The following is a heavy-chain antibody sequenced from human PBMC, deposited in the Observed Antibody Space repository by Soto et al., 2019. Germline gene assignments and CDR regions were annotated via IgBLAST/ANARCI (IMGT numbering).Heavy chain of an antibody. D-gene: IGHD2-21*02. CDR2: ISAFNGNT. Sequence: QVQLVQSGAEVKKPGASVKVSCKASGYTFTSYGISWVRQAPVQGLERMGWISAFNGNTNYAQKSQGRVTMTTDTSTSTVYMELRSLRSDDTAVYYCARKSGRNCGGDCYSDYWGQGTLVTVSS. CDR1: GYTFTSYG. V-gene: IGHV1-18*01. CDR3: ARKSGRNCGGDCYSDY. J-gene: IGHJ4*02.